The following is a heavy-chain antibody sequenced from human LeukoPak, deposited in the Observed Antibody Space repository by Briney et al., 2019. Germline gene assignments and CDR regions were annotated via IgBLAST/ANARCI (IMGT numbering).Heavy chain of an antibody. CDR3: ARGGVLTGYYTPYYFDY. Sequence: GGSLRLSCAASGFIFSSYWMNWVRQAPGKGLEWVAVIWYDGSNQFYADSVKGRFTISRDNSKNTLYLQMSSLRAEDTALYYCARGGVLTGYYTPYYFDYWGQGTLVTVSS. V-gene: IGHV3-33*08. J-gene: IGHJ4*02. D-gene: IGHD3-9*01. CDR2: IWYDGSNQ. CDR1: GFIFSSYW.